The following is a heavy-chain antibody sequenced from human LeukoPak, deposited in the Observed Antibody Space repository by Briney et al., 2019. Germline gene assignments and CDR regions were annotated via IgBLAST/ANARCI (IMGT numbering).Heavy chain of an antibody. Sequence: AGSLRLSCAASGFIFTSYGMHWVRQAPGKGLEWVAVVWFDGSKKYYADSVKGRFTISRDNSKNTVYLQMSSLRAEDTAVYYCTRDSGNWFDPWGQGTLVTVSS. CDR3: TRDSGNWFDP. V-gene: IGHV3-33*01. J-gene: IGHJ5*02. CDR2: VWFDGSKK. CDR1: GFIFTSYG.